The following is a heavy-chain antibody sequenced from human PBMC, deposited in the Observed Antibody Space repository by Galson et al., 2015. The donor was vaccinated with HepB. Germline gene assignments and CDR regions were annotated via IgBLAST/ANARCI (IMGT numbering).Heavy chain of an antibody. CDR1: GFTFSSYG. CDR3: AKDQGSSWWNY. J-gene: IGHJ4*02. V-gene: IGHV3-30*18. D-gene: IGHD6-13*01. CDR2: ISYDGSNK. Sequence: SLRLSCAASGFTFSSYGMHWVRQAPGKGLEWVAVISYDGSNKYYADSVKGRFTISRDNSKNTLYLQMNSLRAEDTAVYYCAKDQGSSWWNYWGQGTLVTVSS.